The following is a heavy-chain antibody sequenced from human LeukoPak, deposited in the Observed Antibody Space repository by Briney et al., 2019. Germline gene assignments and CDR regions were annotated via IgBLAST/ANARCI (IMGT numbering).Heavy chain of an antibody. CDR2: ISSSSSYI. J-gene: IGHJ6*02. V-gene: IGHV3-21*01. CDR3: ASAREAVVVVAPYYYGMDV. D-gene: IGHD2-15*01. Sequence: PGGSLRLSCAASGFTFSSYSMNWVRQAPGKGLEWVSSISSSSSYIYCADSVKGRFTISRDNAKNSLYLQMNSLRAEDTAVYYCASAREAVVVVAPYYYGMDVWGQGTTVTVSS. CDR1: GFTFSSYS.